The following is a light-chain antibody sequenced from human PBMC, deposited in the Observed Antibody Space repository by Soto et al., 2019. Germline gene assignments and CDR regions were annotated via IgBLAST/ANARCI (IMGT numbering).Light chain of an antibody. CDR1: HSVDSN. CDR3: QQRSNWPLT. J-gene: IGKJ1*01. Sequence: EIVMTQSPGTLSVSTGQGATLSCRASHSVDSNLAWYQQKPGQAPRLLIYDASNRATGIPARFSGSGSGTDFTLTISSLEPEDFAVYYCQQRSNWPLTFGQGTKVDIK. V-gene: IGKV3-11*01. CDR2: DAS.